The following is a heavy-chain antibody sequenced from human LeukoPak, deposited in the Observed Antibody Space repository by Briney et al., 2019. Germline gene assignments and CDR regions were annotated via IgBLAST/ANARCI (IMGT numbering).Heavy chain of an antibody. D-gene: IGHD6-19*01. CDR2: IKNDGSET. V-gene: IGHV3-7*03. CDR3: VKNDGWFHLAQ. Sequence: GGSLRLSCAVSGFNFRDHWMDWVRQAPGKGLEWVGHIKNDGSETYYLDSLKSRSSISRDNTNNALYLQMNSLRVEDTAVYYCVKNDGWFHLAQWGQGTLVTVSS. J-gene: IGHJ4*02. CDR1: GFNFRDHW.